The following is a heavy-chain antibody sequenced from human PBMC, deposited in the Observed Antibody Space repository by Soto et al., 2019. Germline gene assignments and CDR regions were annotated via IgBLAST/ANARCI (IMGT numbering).Heavy chain of an antibody. CDR1: GFTFSSYA. D-gene: IGHD4-17*01. V-gene: IGHV3-23*01. CDR3: AKSYGRSPRGGIDP. CDR2: ISGSGGST. J-gene: IGHJ5*02. Sequence: EVQLLESGGGLVQPGGSLRLSCAASGFTFSSYAMSWVRQAPGKGLEWVSAISGSGGSTYYADSVNGRFTISRDNSKNTLYLRMNSRRAEDTAVYYCAKSYGRSPRGGIDPWGQGTLVTVSS.